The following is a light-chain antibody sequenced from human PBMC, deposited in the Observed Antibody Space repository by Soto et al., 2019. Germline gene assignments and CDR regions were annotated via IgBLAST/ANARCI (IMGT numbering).Light chain of an antibody. CDR1: QSVSSSY. V-gene: IGKV3-20*01. J-gene: IGKJ5*01. Sequence: ILFTQSPGTLSLSPGERATLSCRASQSVSSSYLAWYQQKRGQAHTLLIYGASSTATGIPDRFSGSGSGTDLTLTISRLEPEDFAVYYCQQYGSSLSITFGQGTRVEIK. CDR2: GAS. CDR3: QQYGSSLSIT.